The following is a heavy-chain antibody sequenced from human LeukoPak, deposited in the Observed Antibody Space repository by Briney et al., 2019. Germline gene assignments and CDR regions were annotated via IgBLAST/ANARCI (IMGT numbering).Heavy chain of an antibody. CDR2: IYYSGGT. D-gene: IGHD3-22*01. CDR3: ARLLDYDSSGDPDTFNA. Sequence: SETLSLTCTVSGDSISNDYWSWIRQSPGKGLGWIGYIYYSGGTRYNPSLQSRVTISIDRSKNHFSLKLTSLSAADTAVYYCARLLDYDSSGDPDTFNAWGQGTMVAVSS. V-gene: IGHV4-59*01. J-gene: IGHJ3*01. CDR1: GDSISNDY.